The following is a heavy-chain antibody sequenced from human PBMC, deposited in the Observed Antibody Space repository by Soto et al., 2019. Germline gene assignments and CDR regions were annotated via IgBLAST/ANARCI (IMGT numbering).Heavy chain of an antibody. CDR2: ISWDGGST. D-gene: IGHD3-10*01. J-gene: IGHJ6*02. V-gene: IGHV3-43*01. Sequence: GGSLRLSCAASGFTFDDYTMHWVRQAPGKGLEWVSLISWDGGSTYYADSVKGRFTISRDNSKNSLYLQMNSLRTEDTALYYCAKDLGMVRGVNGMDVWGQGTTVTSP. CDR3: AKDLGMVRGVNGMDV. CDR1: GFTFDDYT.